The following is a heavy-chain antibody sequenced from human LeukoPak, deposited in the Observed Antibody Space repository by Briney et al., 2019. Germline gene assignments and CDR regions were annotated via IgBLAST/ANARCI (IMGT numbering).Heavy chain of an antibody. V-gene: IGHV4-30-4*01. CDR2: IYYSGST. CDR1: GGSISSGDYY. CDR3: ARAPGATDLGGWFDP. D-gene: IGHD1-26*01. Sequence: SETLSLTCTVSGGSISSGDYYWSWIRQPPGKGLEWIGYIYYSGSTYYSPSLKSRVTISVDTSKNQFSLKLSSVTAADTAVYYCARAPGATDLGGWFDPWGQGTLVTVSS. J-gene: IGHJ5*02.